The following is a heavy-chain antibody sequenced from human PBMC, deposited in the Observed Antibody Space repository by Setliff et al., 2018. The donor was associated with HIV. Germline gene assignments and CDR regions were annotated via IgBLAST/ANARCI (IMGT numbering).Heavy chain of an antibody. CDR3: ATDPGYSSTWYSEAFQH. CDR2: FDPEDGET. Sequence: ASVKVSCKISGYTLTELSIHWVRQAPGKGLEWMANFDPEDGETFYAQKFQGRLTMTEDTSTDTAYMELSSLRSDDTAMYYCATDPGYSSTWYSEAFQHWGQGTVVTV. V-gene: IGHV1-24*01. CDR1: GYTLTELS. J-gene: IGHJ1*01. D-gene: IGHD6-13*01.